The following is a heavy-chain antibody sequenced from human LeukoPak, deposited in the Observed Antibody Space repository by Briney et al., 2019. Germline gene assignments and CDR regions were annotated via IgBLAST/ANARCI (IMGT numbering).Heavy chain of an antibody. J-gene: IGHJ6*03. V-gene: IGHV1-3*03. Sequence: GASVKVSCKTSGYSFTSQDMHWVRQAPGQSLEWMGCINPGNGDTKYSQEFQGRVTITRDTSATTAYMELSSLRSEDTAVYYCARGGYYYMDVWGKGTTVTVSS. CDR2: INPGNGDT. D-gene: IGHD1-26*01. CDR1: GYSFTSQD. CDR3: ARGGYYYMDV.